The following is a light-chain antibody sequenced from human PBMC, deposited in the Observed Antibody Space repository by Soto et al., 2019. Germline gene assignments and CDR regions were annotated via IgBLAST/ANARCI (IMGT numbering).Light chain of an antibody. J-gene: IGKJ5*01. CDR3: QQTYSTPPVT. CDR1: QTISRY. CDR2: AAY. Sequence: DIQMTQSPASLSASVGDRVTIACRASQTISRYLSWYQQKPGKAPNLLIYAAYNLQSGVPSRFNGSGSGTDFTLTISSLQPEDFATYYCQQTYSTPPVTFGQGTRLEIK. V-gene: IGKV1-39*01.